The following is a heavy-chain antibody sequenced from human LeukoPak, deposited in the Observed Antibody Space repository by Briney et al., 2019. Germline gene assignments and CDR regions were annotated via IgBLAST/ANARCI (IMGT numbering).Heavy chain of an antibody. V-gene: IGHV3-7*01. Sequence: GGSLRLSCAVSGLTFSTYWRTWVRQAPGKGLEWVASINQYGSEKYYVDSVKGRFTISRDNAKDSLYLQMNSLRDEDTAVYYCARSLGDDWGQGTLVTVSS. J-gene: IGHJ4*02. CDR2: INQYGSEK. CDR3: ARSLGDD. CDR1: GLTFSTYW. D-gene: IGHD3-16*01.